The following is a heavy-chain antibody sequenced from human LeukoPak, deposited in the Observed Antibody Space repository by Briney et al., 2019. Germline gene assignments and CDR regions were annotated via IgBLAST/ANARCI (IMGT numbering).Heavy chain of an antibody. V-gene: IGHV3-21*01. D-gene: IGHD2-21*02. CDR2: ISSSSSYI. Sequence: GGSLRLSCAASGFTFSSYSMNWVRQAPGKWLEWVSSISSSSSYIYYADSVKGRFTISRDNAKNSLYLQMNSLRAEDTAVYYCARGGDSAFDSWGQGTMVTVSS. CDR1: GFTFSSYS. CDR3: ARGGDSAFDS. J-gene: IGHJ3*02.